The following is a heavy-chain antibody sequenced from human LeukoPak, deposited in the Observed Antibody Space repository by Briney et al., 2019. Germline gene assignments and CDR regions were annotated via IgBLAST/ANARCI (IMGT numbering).Heavy chain of an antibody. CDR3: ATLKRGYSYIFDY. CDR1: GYTFTGYY. CDR2: FDPEDGET. Sequence: ASVKVSCKASGYTFTGYYMHWVRQAPGQGLEWMGGFDPEDGETIYAQKFQGRVTMTEDTSTDTAYMELSSLRSEDTAVYYCATLKRGYSYIFDYWGQGTLVTVSS. D-gene: IGHD5-18*01. J-gene: IGHJ4*02. V-gene: IGHV1-24*01.